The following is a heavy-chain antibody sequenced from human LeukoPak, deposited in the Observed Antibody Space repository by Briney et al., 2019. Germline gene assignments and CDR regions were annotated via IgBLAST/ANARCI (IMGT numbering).Heavy chain of an antibody. Sequence: GGSLRLSCAASGFTFSSYSMNWVRQAPGKGLEWVSYISSSSSTIYYADSVKGRFTISRDNAKNSLYLQMNSLRAEDTAVYYCASTDNWAHDAFDIWGQGTMVTVSS. CDR2: ISSSSSTI. CDR3: ASTDNWAHDAFDI. CDR1: GFTFSSYS. J-gene: IGHJ3*02. V-gene: IGHV3-48*01. D-gene: IGHD1-20*01.